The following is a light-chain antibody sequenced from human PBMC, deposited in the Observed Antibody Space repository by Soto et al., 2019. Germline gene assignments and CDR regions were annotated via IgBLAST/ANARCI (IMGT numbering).Light chain of an antibody. CDR3: QHYHMYSWT. J-gene: IGKJ1*01. CDR1: QSISSW. CDR2: DAS. Sequence: DIQMTQSPSTLSASVGDRVTITCRASQSISSWLAWYQQIPGKAPKLLIYDASSLESGVPSRFSGSGSGTEFTLSISSLQPYDFASYYCQHYHMYSWTFGQGTKVDIK. V-gene: IGKV1-5*01.